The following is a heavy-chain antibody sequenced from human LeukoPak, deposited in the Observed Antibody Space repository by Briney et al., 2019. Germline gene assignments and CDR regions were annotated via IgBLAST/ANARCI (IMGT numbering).Heavy chain of an antibody. Sequence: GGSLRLSCAASGFTFSSYEMNWVRQAPGKGLELVSYISSSGSTIYYADSVKGRFTISRDNAKNSLYLQMNSLRAEDTAVYYCAREVDYGDYVDYWGQGTLVTVSS. J-gene: IGHJ4*02. V-gene: IGHV3-48*03. CDR3: AREVDYGDYVDY. CDR2: ISSSGSTI. D-gene: IGHD4-17*01. CDR1: GFTFSSYE.